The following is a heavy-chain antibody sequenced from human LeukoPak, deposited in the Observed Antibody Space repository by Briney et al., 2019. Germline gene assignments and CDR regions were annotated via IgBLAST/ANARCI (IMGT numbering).Heavy chain of an antibody. CDR1: GGSISSYY. J-gene: IGHJ3*02. CDR3: ARGYSYYAFDI. D-gene: IGHD5-18*01. Sequence: SETLSLTCTVSGGSISSYYWSWIRQHPGKGLEWMGYIYYSGSTNYNPSLMSRVTIAVDTSKNQFSLELSSVTAADTAVYCWARGYSYYAFDIWGQGTMVTVSS. CDR2: IYYSGST. V-gene: IGHV4-59*01.